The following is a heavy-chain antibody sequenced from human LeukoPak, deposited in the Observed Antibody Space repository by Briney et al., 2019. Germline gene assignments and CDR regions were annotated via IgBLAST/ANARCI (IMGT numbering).Heavy chain of an antibody. CDR1: GFTFSFHL. J-gene: IGHJ5*02. D-gene: IGHD3-10*01. V-gene: IGHV3-7*01. CDR3: ARGSYDL. Sequence: PGGSLRLSCAASGFTFSFHLMTWVRQAPGKGLEWVANIKYDGSEMYYVDSVKGRFTISRDNAKSSLFLQMNSLRAEDTAVYYCARGSYDLCGQGTLVTVSS. CDR2: IKYDGSEM.